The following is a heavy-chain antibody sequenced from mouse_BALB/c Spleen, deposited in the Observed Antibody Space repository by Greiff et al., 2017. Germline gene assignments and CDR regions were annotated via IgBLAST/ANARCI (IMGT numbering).Heavy chain of an antibody. J-gene: IGHJ2*01. Sequence: VKLMQSGPGLVQPSQSLSITCTVSGFSLTSYGVHWVRQSPGKGLEWLGVIWSGGSTDYNAAFISRLSISKDNSKSQVFFKMNSLQANDTAIYYCARNSATATFHFDYWGQGTTLTVSS. CDR3: ARNSATATFHFDY. CDR1: GFSLTSYG. CDR2: IWSGGST. V-gene: IGHV2-2*02. D-gene: IGHD1-2*01.